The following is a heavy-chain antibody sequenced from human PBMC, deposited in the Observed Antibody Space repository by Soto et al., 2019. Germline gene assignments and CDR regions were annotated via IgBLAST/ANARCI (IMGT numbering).Heavy chain of an antibody. Sequence: GGSLILSCAASGFTFSSCAMNWVRQAPGKGLEWVSTISCSGSNVYYADSVKGRFTISRDNAKNSLSLQMNSLRAEDTAVYYCAREASSGWFFDYWGQGTLVTVSS. CDR1: GFTFSSCA. V-gene: IGHV3-21*01. D-gene: IGHD6-19*01. CDR3: AREASSGWFFDY. CDR2: ISCSGSNV. J-gene: IGHJ4*02.